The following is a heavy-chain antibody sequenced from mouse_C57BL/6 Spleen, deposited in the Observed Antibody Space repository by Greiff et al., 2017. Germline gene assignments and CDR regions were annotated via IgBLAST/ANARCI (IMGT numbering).Heavy chain of an antibody. Sequence: VQLQQSGAELVMPGASVKLSCKASGYTFTSYWMHWVKQRPGQGLEWIGEIDPSDSYTNYNQKFKGKSTLTVDKSSSTAYMQLSSLTSEDSAVYYCARPITTVRGGYAMDYWGQGTSVTVSS. J-gene: IGHJ4*01. CDR3: ARPITTVRGGYAMDY. CDR2: IDPSDSYT. V-gene: IGHV1-69*01. CDR1: GYTFTSYW. D-gene: IGHD1-1*01.